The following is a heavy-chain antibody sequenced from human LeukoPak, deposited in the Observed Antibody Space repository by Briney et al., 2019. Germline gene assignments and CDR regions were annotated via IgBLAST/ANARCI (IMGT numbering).Heavy chain of an antibody. CDR2: IYYSGST. J-gene: IGHJ4*02. CDR3: ARLSKSKGFDY. V-gene: IGHV4-59*08. Sequence: SETLSLTCTVSGGSISSYYWSWIRQPPGKGLEWIGYIYYSGSTNYNPSLKSRVTISVDTSENQFSLKLSSVTAADTAVYYCARLSKSKGFDYWGQGTLVTVSS. D-gene: IGHD5/OR15-5a*01. CDR1: GGSISSYY.